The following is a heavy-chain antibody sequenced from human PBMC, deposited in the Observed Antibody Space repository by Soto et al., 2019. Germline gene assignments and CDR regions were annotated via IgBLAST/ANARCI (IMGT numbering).Heavy chain of an antibody. V-gene: IGHV2-5*01. CDR1: GFSLSTSGAV. Sequence: QITLKESSPTLVKPTQTLTVTCTFSGFSLSTSGAVVGWIRQSPGKAPEWLALISWKDEKRYNPGLKSRLTITKDTSKNQVVLTMTDLDPVDTATYFCAHRYGGNYYRWYFDSWGQGTLVTVSS. J-gene: IGHJ4*02. D-gene: IGHD1-26*01. CDR2: ISWKDEK. CDR3: AHRYGGNYYRWYFDS.